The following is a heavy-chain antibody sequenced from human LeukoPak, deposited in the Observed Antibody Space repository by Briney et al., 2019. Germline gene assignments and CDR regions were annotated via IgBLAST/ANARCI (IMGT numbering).Heavy chain of an antibody. CDR1: GFSFSDHY. CDR3: TRDPDYGVPD. CDR2: ITSSGRST. Sequence: GGSLRLSCTASGFSFSDHYMTWMRHAPGKGLEWISYITSSGRSTDYTDSVKGRFIISRDNAMNSLFLQMSSLRVDDTAVYYCTRDPDYGVPDWGQGTLVTVSS. D-gene: IGHD2-8*01. J-gene: IGHJ4*02. V-gene: IGHV3-11*01.